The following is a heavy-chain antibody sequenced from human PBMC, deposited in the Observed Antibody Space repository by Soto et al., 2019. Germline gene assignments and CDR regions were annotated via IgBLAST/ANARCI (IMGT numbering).Heavy chain of an antibody. V-gene: IGHV3-23*01. Sequence: VQLLESGGGLVQPGGSLRLSCAASGFSISGYAMSWVRQAPGKGLEWVSAISDRGDTTHYADSVKGRFAVSRDTSKNTLYLQMNTLRAEDTAVYYCAKDKPGTTSFDYWGHGTLVTVSS. D-gene: IGHD1-1*01. J-gene: IGHJ4*01. CDR3: AKDKPGTTSFDY. CDR2: ISDRGDTT. CDR1: GFSISGYA.